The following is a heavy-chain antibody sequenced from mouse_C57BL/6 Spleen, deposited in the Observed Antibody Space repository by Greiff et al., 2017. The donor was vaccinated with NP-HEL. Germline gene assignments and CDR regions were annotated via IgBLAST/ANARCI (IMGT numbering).Heavy chain of an antibody. CDR2: IRLKSDNYAT. CDR1: GFTFSNYW. V-gene: IGHV6-3*01. Sequence: EVKLVESGGGLVQPGGSMKLSCVASGFTFSNYWMNWVRQSPEQGLEWVAQIRLKSDNYATHYAESVKGRFTISRDESKSSVYLQMNNLRAEDTGIYYCTIIHRPYGYDGWNYWGQGTTLTVSS. J-gene: IGHJ2*01. CDR3: TIIHRPYGYDGWNY. D-gene: IGHD2-2*01.